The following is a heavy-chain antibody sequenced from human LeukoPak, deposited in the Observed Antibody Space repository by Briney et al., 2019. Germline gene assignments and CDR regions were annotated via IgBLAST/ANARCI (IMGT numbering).Heavy chain of an antibody. D-gene: IGHD1-26*01. J-gene: IGHJ5*02. Sequence: EAAEKVSCKPSGYTFTSYGISWVRQAPAHGNERKEWISAYNGNTNYAQKLQVRVTMTTDTSTSTAYMELRSLRSDDTAVYYCGRDHTTSTAWFDPWGQGTLVAVSS. CDR3: GRDHTTSTAWFDP. CDR1: GYTFTSYG. CDR2: ISAYNGNT. V-gene: IGHV1-18*01.